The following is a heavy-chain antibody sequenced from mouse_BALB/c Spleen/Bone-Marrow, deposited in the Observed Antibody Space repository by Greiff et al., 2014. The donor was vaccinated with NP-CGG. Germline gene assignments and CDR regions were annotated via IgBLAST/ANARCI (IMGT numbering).Heavy chain of an antibody. V-gene: IGHV1-7*01. CDR1: GYTFTSYW. CDR3: ARRAYGGSYGFAY. J-gene: IGHJ3*01. CDR2: INPSTDYT. Sequence: VQLQQSGAELAKPGASLKMSCKASGYTFTSYWMHWVKQRPGQGLEWIGYINPSTDYTEYNQKFKDKATLTADKSSRTAFMQLSSLTSEDSAVYYCARRAYGGSYGFAYWGQGTLVTVSA. D-gene: IGHD1-1*01.